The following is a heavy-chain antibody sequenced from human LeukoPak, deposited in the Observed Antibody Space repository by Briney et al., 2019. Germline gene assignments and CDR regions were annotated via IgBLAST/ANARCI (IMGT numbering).Heavy chain of an antibody. Sequence: VKVSCKASGGTFSSYTISWVRQAPGQGLEWMGRIIPILGIANYAQKFQGRVTITADKSTSAAYMELSSLRSEDTAVYYCARDYCGGDCYYFEYFDYWGQGTLVTVSS. CDR2: IIPILGIA. V-gene: IGHV1-69*04. D-gene: IGHD2-21*01. CDR3: ARDYCGGDCYYFEYFDY. J-gene: IGHJ4*02. CDR1: GGTFSSYT.